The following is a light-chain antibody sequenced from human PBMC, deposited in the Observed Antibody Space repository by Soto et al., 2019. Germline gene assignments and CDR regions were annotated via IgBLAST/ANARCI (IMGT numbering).Light chain of an antibody. CDR2: AAF. V-gene: IGKV1-6*01. CDR1: QGIGNA. CDR3: LQDYNYPKT. J-gene: IGKJ1*01. Sequence: AIQMTQSPSSLSASVGARVTITCRASQGIGNALGWYQQKPGKAPKLLIFAAFSLKSGVPSRFSGSRSGTDFTPTISSLQPEDFATYYCLQDYNYPKTFGQGTKVEIK.